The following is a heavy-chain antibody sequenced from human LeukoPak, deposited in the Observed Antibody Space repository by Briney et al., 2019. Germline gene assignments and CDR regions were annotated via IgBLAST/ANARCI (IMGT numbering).Heavy chain of an antibody. V-gene: IGHV1-18*01. Sequence: ASVKVSCKASGDTFTSYGISWVRQAPGQGLEWMGWISGYNGNTNYAQKLQGRVTMTTDTSTSTAYMELRSLRSDDTAMYYCARSTYCSTTSCYPEYNWFDPWGQGTLVTVFS. D-gene: IGHD2-2*01. CDR3: ARSTYCSTTSCYPEYNWFDP. CDR1: GDTFTSYG. J-gene: IGHJ5*02. CDR2: ISGYNGNT.